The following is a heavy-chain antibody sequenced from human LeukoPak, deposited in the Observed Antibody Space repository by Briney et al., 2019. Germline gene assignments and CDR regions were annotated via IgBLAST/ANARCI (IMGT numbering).Heavy chain of an antibody. CDR2: FDPEDGEI. CDR1: GYTLTEIS. V-gene: IGHV1-24*01. D-gene: IGHD3-16*01. Sequence: ASVKVSCKVSGYTLTEISIHWVRQAPGKGLELMGGFDPEDGEIINAQKFQDRVTMTEDTSTDTAYLVLSSLRSEDTAVYYCAIRAFGGLALNWFYPWGQGTLVTVSS. CDR3: AIRAFGGLALNWFYP. J-gene: IGHJ5*02.